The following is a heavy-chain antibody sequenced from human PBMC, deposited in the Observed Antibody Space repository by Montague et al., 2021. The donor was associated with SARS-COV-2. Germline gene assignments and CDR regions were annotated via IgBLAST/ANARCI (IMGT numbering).Heavy chain of an antibody. D-gene: IGHD6-19*01. CDR1: GGSISSSNW. Sequence: SETLSLTCAVSGGSISSSNWWSWVRQPPGKGLEWIGEIYHSGSTNYNQSPKSRVTISVDKSKNQFSLKLGSVTAADTAVYYCARDSSGWSRFDHWGQGTLVTVSS. CDR3: ARDSSGWSRFDH. CDR2: IYHSGST. J-gene: IGHJ4*02. V-gene: IGHV4-4*02.